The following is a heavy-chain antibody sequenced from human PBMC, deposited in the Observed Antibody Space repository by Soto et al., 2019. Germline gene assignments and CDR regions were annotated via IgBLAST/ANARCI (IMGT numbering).Heavy chain of an antibody. CDR1: GGSISSYY. CDR2: IYYSGST. J-gene: IGHJ3*02. CDR3: ARVGGYYDSSGYYYAFDI. V-gene: IGHV4-59*01. Sequence: SETLSLTCTVSGGSISSYYWSWILQPPWKGLEWIGYIYYSGSTNYNPSLKSRVTISVDTSKNQFSLKLSSVTAADTAVYYCARVGGYYDSSGYYYAFDIWGQGTMVTVSS. D-gene: IGHD3-22*01.